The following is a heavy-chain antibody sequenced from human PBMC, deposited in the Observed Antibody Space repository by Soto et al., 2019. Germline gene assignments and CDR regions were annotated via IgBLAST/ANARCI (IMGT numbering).Heavy chain of an antibody. CDR2: INHSGST. CDR1: GGSFSGYY. CDR3: ARASIAVAGRGWNWLDP. D-gene: IGHD6-19*01. V-gene: IGHV4-34*01. Sequence: SETLSLTCAVYGGSFSGYYWSWIRQPPGKGLEWIGEINHSGSTNYNPSLKSRVTISVDTSKNQFSLKLSSVTAADTAVYYCARASIAVAGRGWNWLDPWGQGTLVTVSS. J-gene: IGHJ5*02.